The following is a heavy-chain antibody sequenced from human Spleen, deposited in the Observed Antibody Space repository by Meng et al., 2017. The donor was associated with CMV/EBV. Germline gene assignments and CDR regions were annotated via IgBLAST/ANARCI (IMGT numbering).Heavy chain of an antibody. V-gene: IGHV3-43*01. CDR1: GFTFDDYT. CDR2: ISWDGGST. CDR3: AKDNNGYCSSTSCRPDYYFDY. J-gene: IGHJ4*02. Sequence: GESLKISCAASGFTFDDYTMHWVRQAPGKGLEWVSLISWDGGSTYYADSVKGRFTISRDNSKNSLYLQMNSLRTEDTALYYCAKDNNGYCSSTSCRPDYYFDYWGQGTLVTVSS. D-gene: IGHD2-2*01.